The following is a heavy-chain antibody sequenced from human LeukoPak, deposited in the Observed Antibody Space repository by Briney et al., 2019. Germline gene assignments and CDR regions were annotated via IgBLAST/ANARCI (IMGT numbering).Heavy chain of an antibody. CDR2: ITGSGGST. CDR1: GFTFGSYG. D-gene: IGHD3-16*01. Sequence: GGSLRLSCAASGFTFGSYGMIWVRQAPGKGLEWVSGITGSGGSTYYADSVKGRFSISRDNSKNTLYLQMISLRAEDTAIYYCARNVGPDYWGQGALVTVSS. CDR3: ARNVGPDY. V-gene: IGHV3-23*01. J-gene: IGHJ4*02.